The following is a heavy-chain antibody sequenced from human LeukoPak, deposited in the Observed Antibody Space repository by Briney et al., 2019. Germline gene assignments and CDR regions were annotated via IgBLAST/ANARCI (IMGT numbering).Heavy chain of an antibody. Sequence: GGSLRLSCAASGFTFSSYAMSWVRRAPGKGLEWVSAISGSGGSTYYVDSVKGRFTISRDNSKNTLYLQMNSLRAEDTAVYYCAKQIFGVVIIPADYWGQGTLVTVSS. V-gene: IGHV3-23*01. CDR1: GFTFSSYA. CDR3: AKQIFGVVIIPADY. J-gene: IGHJ4*02. CDR2: ISGSGGST. D-gene: IGHD3-3*01.